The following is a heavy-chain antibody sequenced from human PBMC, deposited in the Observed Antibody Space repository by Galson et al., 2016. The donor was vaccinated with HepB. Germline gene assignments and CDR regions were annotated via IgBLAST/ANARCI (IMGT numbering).Heavy chain of an antibody. D-gene: IGHD7-27*01. CDR3: ARQRGGNWGWRYFDL. J-gene: IGHJ2*01. Sequence: LRLSCAASGFTFSSYAMTWIRQSPGKGLEWIGSIHHTGSSHYNPSLKSRLIISVDTSKNQFSLRLSSVTAADTTLYYCARQRGGNWGWRYFDLWGRGTLVTVSS. CDR2: IHHTGSS. V-gene: IGHV4-59*05. CDR1: GFTFSSYA.